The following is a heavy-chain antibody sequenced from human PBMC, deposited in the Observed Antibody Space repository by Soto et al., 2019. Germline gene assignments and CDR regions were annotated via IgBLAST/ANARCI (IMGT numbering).Heavy chain of an antibody. D-gene: IGHD6-6*01. V-gene: IGHV4-39*01. CDR3: ARQDSSSSDY. J-gene: IGHJ4*02. CDR2: IYYSGST. Sequence: SETLSLTCTVSGGPISSSSYYWGWIRQPPGKGLEWIGSIYYSGSTYYNPSLKSRVTISVDTSKNQFSLKLSSVTAADTAVYYCARQDSSSSDYWGQGTLVTVSS. CDR1: GGPISSSSYY.